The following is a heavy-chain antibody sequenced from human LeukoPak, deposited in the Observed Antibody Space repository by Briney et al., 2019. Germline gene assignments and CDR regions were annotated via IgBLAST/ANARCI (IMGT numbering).Heavy chain of an antibody. Sequence: ASVKVSCKVSGYTLTELSMHWVRQAPGKGLEWMGGFDPEDGETIYAQKFQGRVTMTEDTSTDTAYMELSSLRSEDTAVYYCASSSGSLEGFLSYWYFDLWGRGTLVTVSS. CDR1: GYTLTELS. J-gene: IGHJ2*01. D-gene: IGHD3-22*01. CDR3: ASSSGSLEGFLSYWYFDL. V-gene: IGHV1-24*01. CDR2: FDPEDGET.